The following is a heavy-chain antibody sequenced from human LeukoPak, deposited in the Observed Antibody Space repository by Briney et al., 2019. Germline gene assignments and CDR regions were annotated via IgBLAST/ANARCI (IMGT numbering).Heavy chain of an antibody. J-gene: IGHJ4*02. CDR3: ARGSGGRYSSSWYFDY. V-gene: IGHV1-8*03. CDR2: MNPNSGNT. Sequence: ASVKVSCKASGYTFSNYGINWVRQATGQGLEWMGWMNPNSGNTGYAQKFQGRVTITRNTSISTAYMELSSLRSEDTAVYYCARGSGGRYSSSWYFDYWGQGTLVTVSS. CDR1: GYTFSNYG. D-gene: IGHD6-13*01.